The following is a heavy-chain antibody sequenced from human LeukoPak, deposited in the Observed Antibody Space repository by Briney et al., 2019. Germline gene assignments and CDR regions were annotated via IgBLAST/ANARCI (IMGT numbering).Heavy chain of an antibody. D-gene: IGHD1-26*01. V-gene: IGHV1-8*01. CDR1: GYTFTSYH. CDR3: ARAWESIAGYYFDY. CDR2: MSPTNDDT. J-gene: IGHJ4*02. Sequence: ASVKVSCKASGYTFTSYHINWVRQVTGQGLEWMGWMSPTNDDTGYAQKFQDRVTMTGSTSISTAYMELSSLTSEDTAVYYCARAWESIAGYYFDYWGQGTLVTVSS.